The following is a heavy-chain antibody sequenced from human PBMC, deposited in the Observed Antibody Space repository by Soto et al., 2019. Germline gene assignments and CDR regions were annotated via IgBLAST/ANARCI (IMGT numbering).Heavy chain of an antibody. Sequence: SVKVSCKASGFTFTSSAVQWVRQARGQRLEWIGWIVVGSGNTNYAQKFQERVTITRDMSTSTAYMELSSLRSEDTAVYYCAAETHSNCGGDCAFDYWGQGTLVTVSS. CDR1: GFTFTSSA. D-gene: IGHD2-21*02. V-gene: IGHV1-58*01. CDR3: AAETHSNCGGDCAFDY. CDR2: IVVGSGNT. J-gene: IGHJ4*02.